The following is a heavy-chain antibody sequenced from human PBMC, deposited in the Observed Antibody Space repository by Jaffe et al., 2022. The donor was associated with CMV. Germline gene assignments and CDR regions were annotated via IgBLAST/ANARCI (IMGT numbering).Heavy chain of an antibody. Sequence: EVQLVESGGGLVQPGGSLRLSCSASGFTFENYGMHWVRQVPGKGLEWVSGISWNSGTTGYADSVKGRFTVSRDNAKNSLHLQMNNLRPEDTALYHCVRDAALAAGWFDFWGQGAPVNVSS. CDR3: VRDAALAAGWFDF. CDR1: GFTFENYG. D-gene: IGHD6-25*01. CDR2: ISWNSGTT. J-gene: IGHJ4*02. V-gene: IGHV3-9*01.